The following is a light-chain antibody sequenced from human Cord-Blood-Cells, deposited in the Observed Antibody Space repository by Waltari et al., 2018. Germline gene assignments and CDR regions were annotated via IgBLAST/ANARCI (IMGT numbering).Light chain of an antibody. CDR3: SSYTSSSTWV. CDR2: DVS. J-gene: IGLJ3*02. Sequence: QSALTQPASVSGSPGQSITISCTGTSSDVGGYNYVSWYQQHSGKAPKLMSYDVSKRPSGVSNRFSGSKSGNTASLTISGLQAEDEADYYCSSYTSSSTWVFGGGTKLTVL. V-gene: IGLV2-14*01. CDR1: SSDVGGYNY.